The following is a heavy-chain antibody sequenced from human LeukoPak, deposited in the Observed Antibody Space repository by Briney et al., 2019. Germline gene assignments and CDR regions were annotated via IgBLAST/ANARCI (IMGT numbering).Heavy chain of an antibody. D-gene: IGHD3-9*01. V-gene: IGHV3-7*01. J-gene: IGHJ4*02. CDR2: IKQDGSEK. CDR3: ATSRYFDWLPIGALDY. CDR1: GFTFSSYW. Sequence: GGSLRLSCAASGFTFSSYWMSWVRQAPGKGLEWVANIKQDGSEKYYVDSVKGRFTISRDNAKNSLYLQMNSLRAEDTAVYYCATSRYFDWLPIGALDYWGQGTLVTVSS.